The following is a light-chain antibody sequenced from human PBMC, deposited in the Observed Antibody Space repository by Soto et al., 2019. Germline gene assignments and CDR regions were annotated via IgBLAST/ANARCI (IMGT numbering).Light chain of an antibody. CDR3: QHYNSYSEA. J-gene: IGKJ1*01. CDR1: HDISTY. CDR2: EAS. V-gene: IGKV1-9*01. Sequence: DIQLTQSPSLLSASVGDRVTVTYRASHDISTYLAWYQQKPGKAPKLMIYEASTLQSGVPSRFSGSGSGTEFTLTISSLQPDDFATYYCQHYNSYSEAFGQGTKVDIK.